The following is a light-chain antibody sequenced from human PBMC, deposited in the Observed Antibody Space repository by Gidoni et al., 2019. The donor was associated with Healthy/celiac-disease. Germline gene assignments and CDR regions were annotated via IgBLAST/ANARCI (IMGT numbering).Light chain of an antibody. CDR2: DAS. V-gene: IGKV1-33*01. Sequence: DIQMPQSPSSLSASVGDRVTITCQASQYISNYLNWYQQKPGKAPKLLIYDASNVETGVPSRFSGSGSGTDFTFTISSLQPEDIATYYCQQYDNLYTFGQGTKLEIK. CDR1: QYISNY. CDR3: QQYDNLYT. J-gene: IGKJ2*01.